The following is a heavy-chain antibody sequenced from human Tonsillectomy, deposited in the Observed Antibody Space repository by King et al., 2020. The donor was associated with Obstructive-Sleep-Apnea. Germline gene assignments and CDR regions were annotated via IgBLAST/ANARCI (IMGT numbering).Heavy chain of an antibody. Sequence: VPLQESGPGLVKPSETLSLTCTVSGGSISSYYWSWIRQPPGKGLEWIGYIYYSGSTNYNPSLKSRVTISVDTSKNQFSLKLSSVTAADTAVYYCARVGEDCSSTSCYADYWGQGTLVTVSS. D-gene: IGHD2-2*01. CDR1: GGSISSYY. CDR3: ARVGEDCSSTSCYADY. CDR2: IYYSGST. V-gene: IGHV4-59*01. J-gene: IGHJ4*02.